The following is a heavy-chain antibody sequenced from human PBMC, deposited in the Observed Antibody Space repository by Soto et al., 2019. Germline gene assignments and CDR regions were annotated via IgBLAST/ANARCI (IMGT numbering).Heavy chain of an antibody. CDR2: IIPIFGTA. CDR3: ARDDSPYYYDSSGYYTYNFYY. J-gene: IGHJ4*02. D-gene: IGHD3-22*01. CDR1: GGTFSSYA. V-gene: IGHV1-69*06. Sequence: QVQLVQSGAEVKKPGSSVKVSCKASGGTFSSYAISWVRQAPGQGLEWMGGIIPIFGTANYAQKFQGRVTITADKYTSTTYMELSSLISEETAVFYCARDDSPYYYDSSGYYTYNFYYWGQGTLFTLSS.